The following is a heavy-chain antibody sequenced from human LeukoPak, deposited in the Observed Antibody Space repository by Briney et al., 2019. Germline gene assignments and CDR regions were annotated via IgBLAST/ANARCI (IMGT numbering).Heavy chain of an antibody. CDR2: INHSGST. D-gene: IGHD2-15*01. J-gene: IGHJ4*02. CDR1: GGSFSGYY. V-gene: IGHV4-34*01. CDR3: ARDRMRDFDY. Sequence: SETLSLTCAVYGGSFSGYYWSWIRQPPGKGLEWIGEINHSGSTHYNPSLKSRVTISIDTSKNQFSLKLSSVTAADTAVYYCARDRMRDFDYWGQGTLVTVSS.